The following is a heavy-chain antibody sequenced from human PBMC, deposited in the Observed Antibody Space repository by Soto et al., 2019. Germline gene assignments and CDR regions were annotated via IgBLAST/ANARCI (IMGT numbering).Heavy chain of an antibody. D-gene: IGHD2-15*01. J-gene: IGHJ4*02. V-gene: IGHV3-30*18. CDR2: ISYDGSNK. CDR3: AKAYRAATYYFDY. Sequence: PGGSQRLSCAASGFTFRSYGRHWVRQAPGKGLEWVAVISYDGSNKYYADSVKGRFTISRDNSKDTLYLQMNSLRAEDTAVYYCAKAYRAATYYFDYWGQGTLVTVSS. CDR1: GFTFRSYG.